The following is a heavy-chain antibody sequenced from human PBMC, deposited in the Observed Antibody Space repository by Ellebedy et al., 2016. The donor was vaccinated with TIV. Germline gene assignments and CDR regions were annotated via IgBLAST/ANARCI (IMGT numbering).Heavy chain of an antibody. CDR3: AKPPRIHYYYGMDV. CDR1: GFTFSSYA. J-gene: IGHJ6*02. D-gene: IGHD1-14*01. CDR2: ISGSGDTT. V-gene: IGHV3-23*01. Sequence: PGGSLRLSCAASGFTFSSYAMSWVRQAPGKGLEWVSAISGSGDTTYYADSVKGRFTISRANSNNTLYLQMNSLRAEDTAVYYCAKPPRIHYYYGMDVWGRGTTVTVSS.